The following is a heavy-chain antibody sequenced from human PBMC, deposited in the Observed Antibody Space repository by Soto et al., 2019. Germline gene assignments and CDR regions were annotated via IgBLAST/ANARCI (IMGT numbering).Heavy chain of an antibody. CDR1: GGSISSGGYY. CDR2: IYYSGST. Sequence: QVQLQESGPGLVKPSQTLSLTCTVSGGSISSGGYYWSWIRQHPGTGLEWIGYIYYSGSTYYNPSPKSRVSISVDTSKNQFSLKLSSVTAADTDVYYCARGLSGYQPVVDYWGQGTLVTVSS. J-gene: IGHJ4*02. V-gene: IGHV4-31*03. CDR3: ARGLSGYQPVVDY. D-gene: IGHD3-22*01.